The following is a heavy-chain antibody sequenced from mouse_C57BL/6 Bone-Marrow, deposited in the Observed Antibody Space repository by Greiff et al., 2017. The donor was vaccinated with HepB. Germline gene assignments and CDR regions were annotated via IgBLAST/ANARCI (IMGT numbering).Heavy chain of an antibody. CDR3: ARSLLHSNCWYFDV. CDR1: GYTFTNYW. V-gene: IGHV1-63*01. J-gene: IGHJ1*03. Sequence: QVQLKESGAELVRPGTSVKMSCKASGYTFTNYWIGWAKQRPGHGLEWIGDIYPGGGYTNYNEKFKGKATLTADKSSSTAYMLFSSLTSEDSAIYYCARSLLHSNCWYFDVWGTGTTVTVSS. CDR2: IYPGGGYT. D-gene: IGHD2-5*01.